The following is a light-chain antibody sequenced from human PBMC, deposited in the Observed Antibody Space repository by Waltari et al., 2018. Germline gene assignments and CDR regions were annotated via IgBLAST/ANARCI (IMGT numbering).Light chain of an antibody. J-gene: IGKJ1*01. CDR2: DAS. Sequence: EIVLTQSPGTLSLSPGERATLSCGASQRVGWSLAWYQQKPGRAPRLLLYDASSRATGIPYRFSGSGFGTDFSLTISRLEPEDFAVYYCQQYVRLPVTFGQGTKVEIK. V-gene: IGKV3-20*01. CDR1: QRVGWS. CDR3: QQYVRLPVT.